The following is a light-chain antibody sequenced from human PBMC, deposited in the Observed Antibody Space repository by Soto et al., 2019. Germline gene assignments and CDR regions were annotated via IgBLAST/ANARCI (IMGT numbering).Light chain of an antibody. CDR1: SSNIGRKT. J-gene: IGLJ2*01. V-gene: IGLV1-44*01. CDR2: SDN. CDR3: AAWDDSLGAVV. Sequence: QSVLTQPPSASGTPGQRVTISCSGSSSNIGRKTVSWYQQLPGTAPKLLIYSDNQRPSGVPDRFSGSKSGTSASLAISGLQSDDEDDYYCAAWDDSLGAVVFGGGTKLTVL.